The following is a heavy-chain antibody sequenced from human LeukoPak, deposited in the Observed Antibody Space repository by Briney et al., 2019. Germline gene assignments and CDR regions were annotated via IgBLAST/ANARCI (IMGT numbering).Heavy chain of an antibody. CDR3: AKGSGYSYGYCPDY. J-gene: IGHJ4*02. CDR1: GLTFDDYA. CDR2: ISWNSGSI. V-gene: IGHV3-9*01. D-gene: IGHD5-18*01. Sequence: TGGSLRLSCAASGLTFDDYAMHWVRQAPGKGLEWVSGISWNSGSIGYADSVKGRFTISRDNAKNSLYLQMNSLRAEDTALYYCAKGSGYSYGYCPDYWGQGTLVTVSS.